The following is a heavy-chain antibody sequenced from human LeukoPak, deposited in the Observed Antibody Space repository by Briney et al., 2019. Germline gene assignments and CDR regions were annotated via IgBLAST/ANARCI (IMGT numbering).Heavy chain of an antibody. Sequence: ASVKVSCKASGYTFTGYYMHWVRQTPGQGLEWMGWINPNSGGTNYAQKFQGRVTMTRDTSISTAYMELSRLRSDDTAVYYCARDDRQGWSGYYPLFDYWGQGTLVTVSS. D-gene: IGHD3-3*01. CDR2: INPNSGGT. V-gene: IGHV1-2*02. CDR3: ARDDRQGWSGYYPLFDY. J-gene: IGHJ4*02. CDR1: GYTFTGYY.